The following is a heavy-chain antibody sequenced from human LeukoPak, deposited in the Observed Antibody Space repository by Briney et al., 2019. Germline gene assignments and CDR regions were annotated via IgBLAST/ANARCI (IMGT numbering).Heavy chain of an antibody. V-gene: IGHV3-7*02. D-gene: IGHD5-24*01. CDR3: ARGRWLPGSLDN. Sequence: GGALRLSCAASGFTYSSYRMNWVRQPPAKELEWVANIKQDGCEKYYVDSVKGRFTISRDNAKNSLYLQMNRLRAEDTAVYYCARGRWLPGSLDNWGQGTLVTVSS. CDR2: IKQDGCEK. CDR1: GFTYSSYR. J-gene: IGHJ4*02.